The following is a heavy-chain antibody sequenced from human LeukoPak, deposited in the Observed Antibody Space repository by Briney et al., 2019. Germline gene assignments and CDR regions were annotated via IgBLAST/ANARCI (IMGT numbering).Heavy chain of an antibody. CDR2: ISSSGGTI. CDR1: GFTFSSYE. D-gene: IGHD3-16*01. V-gene: IGHV3-48*03. Sequence: GGSLRLSCAASGFTFSSYEMNWVRQAPGKGLEWVSYISSSGGTIYYADSVKGRFTISRDNAKNSLYLQMNSLRAEDTAVYYCATPKGGPYWYFDLWGRGTLVTVSS. CDR3: ATPKGGPYWYFDL. J-gene: IGHJ2*01.